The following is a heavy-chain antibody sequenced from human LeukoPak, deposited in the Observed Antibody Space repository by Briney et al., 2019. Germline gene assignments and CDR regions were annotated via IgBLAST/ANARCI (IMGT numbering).Heavy chain of an antibody. CDR3: AKAGGGYYFYGIDV. J-gene: IGHJ6*02. D-gene: IGHD1-26*01. CDR1: GVTFSRYG. Sequence: GGSLRLSCAASGVTFSRYGMHWVRQAPGKGLEWVAVISYDGSNKYYADSVQGRFTISRDNSKNTLYLQMNSLRAEDTAVYYCAKAGGGYYFYGIDVWGQGTTVTVSS. CDR2: ISYDGSNK. V-gene: IGHV3-30*18.